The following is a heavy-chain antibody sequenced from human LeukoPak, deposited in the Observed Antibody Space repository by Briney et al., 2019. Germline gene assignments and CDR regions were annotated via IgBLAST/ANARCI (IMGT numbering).Heavy chain of an antibody. D-gene: IGHD3-10*01. CDR3: ARTMVRGVGGMDV. J-gene: IGHJ6*02. CDR2: ISSSSNTI. Sequence: GGSLRLSCAASGLIVSNYWMSWVRQAPGKGLEWVSYISSSSNTIYYADSVKGRFTISRDNAKNSLYLQMNSLRADDTAVYYCARTMVRGVGGMDVWGQGTTVTVSS. CDR1: GLIVSNYW. V-gene: IGHV3-48*01.